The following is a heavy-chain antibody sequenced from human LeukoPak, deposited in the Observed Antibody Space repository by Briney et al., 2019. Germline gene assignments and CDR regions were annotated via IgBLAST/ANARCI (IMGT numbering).Heavy chain of an antibody. CDR1: RGAITFYY. J-gene: IGHJ4*02. V-gene: IGHV4-59*01. D-gene: IGHD6-19*01. Sequence: SETLSLTCTVSRGAITFYYWNWIRQPPGKGLEWIGYVFYSGDTNYNPSLKSRVTISVDTSKNQFSLKLSSVTAADTGVYYCARGFSTGWYYFDYWGQGTLVTVSS. CDR2: VFYSGDT. CDR3: ARGFSTGWYYFDY.